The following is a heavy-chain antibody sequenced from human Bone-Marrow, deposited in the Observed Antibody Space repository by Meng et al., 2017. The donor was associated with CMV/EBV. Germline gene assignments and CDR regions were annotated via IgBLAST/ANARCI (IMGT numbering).Heavy chain of an antibody. CDR2: ISYDGSNK. J-gene: IGHJ6*02. D-gene: IGHD2-2*01. Sequence: GESLKISCVASGFTFSSYAMHWVRQAPGKGLEWVAVISYDGSNKYYADSVKGRFTISRDNSKNTLYLQMNSLRAEDTAVYYCARGQYCSSTSCSTGYYYYGMAVWGQGNTVYVSS. CDR1: GFTFSSYA. CDR3: ARGQYCSSTSCSTGYYYYGMAV. V-gene: IGHV3-30-3*01.